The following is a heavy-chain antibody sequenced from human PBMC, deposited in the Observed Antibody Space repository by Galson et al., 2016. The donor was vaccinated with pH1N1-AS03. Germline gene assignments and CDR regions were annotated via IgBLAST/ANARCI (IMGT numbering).Heavy chain of an antibody. V-gene: IGHV4-59*08. D-gene: IGHD2-15*01. CDR2: IFYIGNT. CDR3: GRHLRSSYSMDV. CDR1: GGSVNGYY. Sequence: ETLSLTGTVSGGSVNGYYWTWIRQPPGKGLEWIGQIFYIGNTLYTPSLRGRVTMSVDTSKNQLSLRLSSVTAADTAVYYCGRHLRSSYSMDVWGQGTTVTVSS. J-gene: IGHJ6*02.